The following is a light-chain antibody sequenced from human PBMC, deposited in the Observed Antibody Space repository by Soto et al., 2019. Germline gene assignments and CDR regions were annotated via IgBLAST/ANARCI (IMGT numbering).Light chain of an antibody. V-gene: IGKV3-20*01. J-gene: IGKJ5*01. CDR2: GAS. CDR1: QSVSSNY. CDR3: QQYVSSPIT. Sequence: EIVLTQSPGTLSLSPGERATLSCRASQSVSSNYLAWYQQKPGQAPRLLIYGASSRATGIPDRFSXSGSGTDFTLTISRLEPEDFAVYYCQQYVSSPITFGQGTRLEIK.